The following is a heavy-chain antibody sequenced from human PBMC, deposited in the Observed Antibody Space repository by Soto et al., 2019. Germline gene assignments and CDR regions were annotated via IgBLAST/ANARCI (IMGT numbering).Heavy chain of an antibody. V-gene: IGHV1-2*02. D-gene: IGHD3-22*01. CDR2: INPNSGGT. J-gene: IGHJ2*01. Sequence: QVQLVQSGAEVKKPGASVKVSCKASGYTFTGYYMHWVRQAPGQGLEWMGWINPNSGGTNYAQKFQGRVTMTRDTYISTAYMELRRLRSDDTAVYYCARDRMIARGWYFDLCGRGTLVTVSS. CDR1: GYTFTGYY. CDR3: ARDRMIARGWYFDL.